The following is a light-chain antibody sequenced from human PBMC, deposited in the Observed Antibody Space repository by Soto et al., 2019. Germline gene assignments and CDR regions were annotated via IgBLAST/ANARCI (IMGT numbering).Light chain of an antibody. J-gene: IGKJ1*01. CDR2: AAS. CDR3: LQDYNYPWT. CDR1: QDIRND. Sequence: AIQMTQSPSSLSASVGDRVTITCRASQDIRNDLGWYQEKPGQDPKLLIYAASNLQSGVPSRFSGSGSGTEFTLTISSLQPEDFATYYCLQDYNYPWTFGQGTKVEI. V-gene: IGKV1-6*01.